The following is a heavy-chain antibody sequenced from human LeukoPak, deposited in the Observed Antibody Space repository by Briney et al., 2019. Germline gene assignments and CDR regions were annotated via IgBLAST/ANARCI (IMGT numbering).Heavy chain of an antibody. CDR3: ARDLRRITMVRGVIYAFDI. Sequence: SEPLSLPCAVYGGSFSGYYWSWIRQPPGKGLEWIGEINHSGSTNYNPSLKSRVTISVDTSKNQFSLKLISVTAADTAVYYCARDLRRITMVRGVIYAFDIWGQGTMVTVSS. CDR1: GGSFSGYY. J-gene: IGHJ3*02. D-gene: IGHD3-10*01. CDR2: INHSGST. V-gene: IGHV4-34*01.